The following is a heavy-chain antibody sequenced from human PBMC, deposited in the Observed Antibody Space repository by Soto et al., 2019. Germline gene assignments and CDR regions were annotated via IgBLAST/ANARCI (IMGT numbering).Heavy chain of an antibody. CDR3: TKSGGYCSGGICYPNWFDS. CDR1: GFTFSTYP. D-gene: IGHD2-15*01. Sequence: EEQLLESGGGIVHPGGSLRLSCAASGFTFSTYPMNWVRQTPGKGLEWVSTITSGGDGTYYADSVKGRFTISRENSRSTQYLQMNSLRAEDTAMNYCTKSGGYCSGGICYPNWFDSWVLGTLVTVSS. V-gene: IGHV3-23*01. J-gene: IGHJ5*01. CDR2: ITSGGDGT.